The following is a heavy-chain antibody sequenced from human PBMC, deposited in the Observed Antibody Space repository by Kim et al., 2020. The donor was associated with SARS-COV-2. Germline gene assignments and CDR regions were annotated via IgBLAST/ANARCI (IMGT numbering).Heavy chain of an antibody. D-gene: IGHD3-16*01. CDR3: ARGKAGGSSFGQPPPYWYFDL. V-gene: IGHV4-34*01. Sequence: SETLSLTCAVYGGSFSGYYWSWIRQPPGKGLEWIGEINHSGSTNYNPSLKSRVTISVDTSKNQFSLKLSSVTAADTAVYYCARGKAGGSSFGQPPPYWYFDLWGRGTLVTVSS. J-gene: IGHJ2*01. CDR1: GGSFSGYY. CDR2: INHSGST.